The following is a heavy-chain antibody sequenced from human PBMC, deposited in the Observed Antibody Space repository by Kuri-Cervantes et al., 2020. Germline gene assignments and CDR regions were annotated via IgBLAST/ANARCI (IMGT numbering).Heavy chain of an antibody. CDR1: GFIFDDYA. D-gene: IGHD5-24*01. V-gene: IGHV3-9*01. Sequence: GGSLRLSCAASGFIFDDYAMHWVRQVPGKGLEWVSGISWNSGIMGYADSVKGRFTISRDNAKNSLYLQMNSLRAEDTAVYYCAREMATITPGMDVWGQGTTVTVSS. CDR2: ISWNSGIM. J-gene: IGHJ6*02. CDR3: AREMATITPGMDV.